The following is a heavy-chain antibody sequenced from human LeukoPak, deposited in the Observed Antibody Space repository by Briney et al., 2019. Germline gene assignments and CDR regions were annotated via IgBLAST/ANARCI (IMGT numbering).Heavy chain of an antibody. CDR3: AHPYYYDSSGYYYYYFDY. D-gene: IGHD3-22*01. CDR1: GYTLTELS. Sequence: GASVKVSCKVSGYTLTELSMHWVRQAPGKGLEWMGGFDPEDGETIYAQKFQGRVTTTEDTSTDTAYMELSSLRSEDTAVYYCAHPYYYDSSGYYYYYFDYWGQGTLVTVSS. V-gene: IGHV1-24*01. J-gene: IGHJ4*02. CDR2: FDPEDGET.